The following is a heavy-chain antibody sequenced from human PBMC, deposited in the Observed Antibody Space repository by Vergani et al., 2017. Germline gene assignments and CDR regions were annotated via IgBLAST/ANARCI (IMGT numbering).Heavy chain of an antibody. CDR3: AREPGENGAFDS. V-gene: IGHV4-39*07. CDR2: IYYSGST. J-gene: IGHJ3*02. CDR1: GGSISSSSYY. Sequence: QLQLQESGPGLVTPSETLSLTCTVSGGSISSSSYYWGWIRQPPGKGLEWIGSIYYSGSTYYNPSLKSRVTISVDTSKNQFSLKLSSVTAADTAVYYCAREPGENGAFDSWGQGTMVTVSS. D-gene: IGHD4-17*01.